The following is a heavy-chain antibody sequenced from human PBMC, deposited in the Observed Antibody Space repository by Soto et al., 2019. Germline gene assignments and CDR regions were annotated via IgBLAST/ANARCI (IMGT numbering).Heavy chain of an antibody. V-gene: IGHV3-23*01. Sequence: GGSLRLSCAASGFTFSSYAMSWVRQAPGKGLEWVSVISGSGDSTYYAVSVRGRFTISRDNSKNTLYLQMNSLRAEDTAVYYCAKDRDGAAAGPTKFYGMDVWGQGTTVTVSS. D-gene: IGHD6-13*01. J-gene: IGHJ6*02. CDR3: AKDRDGAAAGPTKFYGMDV. CDR2: ISGSGDST. CDR1: GFTFSSYA.